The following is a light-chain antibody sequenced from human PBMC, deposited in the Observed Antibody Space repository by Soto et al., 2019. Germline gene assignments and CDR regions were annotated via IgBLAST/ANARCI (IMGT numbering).Light chain of an antibody. CDR2: SNN. J-gene: IGLJ1*01. CDR3: ATWDDSLIGSV. CDR1: SSNIGSNT. Sequence: QSALTQPPSASGTPGQRVTISCSGSSSNIGSNTVTWYQQLPGTAPKLLFYSNNQRPSGVPDRFSASKSGTSASLAISGLQSEDEADYYCATWDDSLIGSVFGTGTKVA. V-gene: IGLV1-44*01.